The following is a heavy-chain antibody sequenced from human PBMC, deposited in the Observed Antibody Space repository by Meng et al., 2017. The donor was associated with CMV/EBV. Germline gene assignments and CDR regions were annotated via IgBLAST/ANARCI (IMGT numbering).Heavy chain of an antibody. J-gene: IGHJ5*02. CDR2: MNPNSGNT. D-gene: IGHD6-13*01. CDR3: ARVGISSSWYEPGTGWFDP. CDR1: GYTFTSYD. V-gene: IGHV1-8*01. Sequence: ASVKVSCKASGYTFTSYDINWVRQATGQGLEWMGWMNPNSGNTGYAQKFQGRVTMTRNTSISTAYMELSSLRSEDTAVYYCARVGISSSWYEPGTGWFDPWGQGTLVTVS.